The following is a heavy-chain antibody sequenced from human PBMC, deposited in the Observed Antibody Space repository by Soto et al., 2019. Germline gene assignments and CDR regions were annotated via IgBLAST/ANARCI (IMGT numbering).Heavy chain of an antibody. Sequence: GGSLRLSCAASGFNFSSYAMSWVRLAPGKGLEWVSGINSGGSTFYADSVKVRFTISRDNSKNTLYLQMNSLRDEDTAVYYCARYRGGSPIETNWFVPWGQGTLVTVST. CDR1: GFNFSSYA. CDR2: INSGGST. V-gene: IGHV3-23*01. D-gene: IGHD2-15*01. CDR3: ARYRGGSPIETNWFVP. J-gene: IGHJ5*02.